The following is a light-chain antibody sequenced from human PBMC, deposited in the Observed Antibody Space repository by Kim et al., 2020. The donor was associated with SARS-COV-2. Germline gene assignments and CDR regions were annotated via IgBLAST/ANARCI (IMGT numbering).Light chain of an antibody. Sequence: VSPGERAALSCRASQSVSSNLAWYQQKPGQAPRLLIYGASTRATGIPARFSGSGSGTEFTLTISSMQSEDFAVYYCQQYNNWPLTFGGGTKVDIK. CDR3: QQYNNWPLT. CDR2: GAS. V-gene: IGKV3-15*01. J-gene: IGKJ4*01. CDR1: QSVSSN.